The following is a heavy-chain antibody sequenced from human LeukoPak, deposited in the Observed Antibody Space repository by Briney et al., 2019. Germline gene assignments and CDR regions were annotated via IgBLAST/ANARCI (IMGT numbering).Heavy chain of an antibody. D-gene: IGHD2-2*01. CDR3: ARGGEEALSKIVVVPAATDY. CDR1: GFTFSSYW. Sequence: GGSLRLSCVASGFTFSSYWMAWVRQAPGKGLEWVASIKQDGSEKFYVDSMKGRFTISRDNAKNSLYLQMNSVRAEDTALYYCARGGEEALSKIVVVPAATDYWGQGTLVTVSS. V-gene: IGHV3-7*01. J-gene: IGHJ4*02. CDR2: IKQDGSEK.